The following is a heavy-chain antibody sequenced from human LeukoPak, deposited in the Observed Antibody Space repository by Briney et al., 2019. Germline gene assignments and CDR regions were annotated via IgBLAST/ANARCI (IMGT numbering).Heavy chain of an antibody. D-gene: IGHD3-22*01. CDR1: GFTLSNYW. J-gene: IGHJ3*02. CDR3: AIVVVIRGPDAFDI. V-gene: IGHV3-7*01. CDR2: IQKDGSEA. Sequence: GGSLRLSCTASGFTLSNYWMTWVRQAPGKGLEWVAKIQKDGSEAYYVDSLKGRFTISRDNAENSLSLQMNSLRAEDTAVYYCAIVVVIRGPDAFDIWGQGTMVTVSS.